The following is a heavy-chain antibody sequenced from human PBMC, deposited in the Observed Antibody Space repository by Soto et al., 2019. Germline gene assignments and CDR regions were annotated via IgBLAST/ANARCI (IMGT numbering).Heavy chain of an antibody. CDR1: GYTFTSYD. CDR3: ARATLAYCSGGSCFGNYYYYYMDV. V-gene: IGHV1-8*01. J-gene: IGHJ6*03. D-gene: IGHD2-15*01. CDR2: MNPNSGNT. Sequence: QVQLVQSGAEVKKPGASVKVSCKASGYTFTSYDINWVRQATGQGLEWMGWMNPNSGNTGYAQKFQGRVTMTRNTSISTAYMELSSLRSEDTAVYYCARATLAYCSGGSCFGNYYYYYMDVWGKGTTVTVSS.